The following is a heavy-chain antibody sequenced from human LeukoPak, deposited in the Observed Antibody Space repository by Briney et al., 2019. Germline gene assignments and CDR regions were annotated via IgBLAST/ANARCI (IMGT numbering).Heavy chain of an antibody. J-gene: IGHJ5*02. Sequence: GGSLRLSCAASGFTFSSYAMHWVRQAPGKGLEWVAVISYDGSNKYYADSVKGRFTISRDNSKNTLYLQMNSLRAEDTAVYYCAREGFSYARGWFDPWGQGTLVTVSS. V-gene: IGHV3-30*04. CDR3: AREGFSYARGWFDP. D-gene: IGHD2-8*01. CDR2: ISYDGSNK. CDR1: GFTFSSYA.